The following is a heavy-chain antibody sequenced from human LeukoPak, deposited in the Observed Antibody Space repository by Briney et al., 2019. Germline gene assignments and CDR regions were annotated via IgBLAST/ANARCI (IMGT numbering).Heavy chain of an antibody. V-gene: IGHV3-23*01. D-gene: IGHD3-22*01. CDR2: ISGDGGKT. CDR3: AKDHYYDRSGFLAN. J-gene: IGHJ1*01. CDR1: RLLFNSQA. Sequence: PEGSLRLSCKASRLLFNSQAMSWVRQTPGKRLEWVSHISGDGGKTYYADSLKGRFIVSRDNAKNTLFLQMNSLRVEDTAVYYCAKDHYYDRSGFLANWGQGTLVIVSS.